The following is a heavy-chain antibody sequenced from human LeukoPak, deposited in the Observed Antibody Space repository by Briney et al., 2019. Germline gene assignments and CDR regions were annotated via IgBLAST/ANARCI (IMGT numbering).Heavy chain of an antibody. V-gene: IGHV3-23*01. CDR3: AKVWSKCYDSSYTDH. J-gene: IGHJ4*02. CDR1: GFTFSDYD. Sequence: GGSLGLSCVASGFTFSDYDMNWVRQAPLKGLEWISAIRGNGDTTYYPDSVKGRFASSRDNSKNTLYLQMNSLRDEDTAVYHCAKVWSKCYDSSYTDHWGQGTLVTVSS. CDR2: IRGNGDTT. D-gene: IGHD3-22*01.